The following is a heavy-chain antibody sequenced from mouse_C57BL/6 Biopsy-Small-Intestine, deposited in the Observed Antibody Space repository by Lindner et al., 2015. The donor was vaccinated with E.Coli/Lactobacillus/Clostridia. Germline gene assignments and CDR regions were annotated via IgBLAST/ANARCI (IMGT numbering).Heavy chain of an antibody. D-gene: IGHD2-2*01. CDR3: ARVISRIAPLSWFDS. J-gene: IGHJ4*01. CDR1: GYSFTDNY. CDR2: INPNSGDT. Sequence: SVKVSCKASGYSFTDNYMHWVRQAPGQGLEWMGWINPNSGDTKYAQKFQGRVTMTRDSSITTAYMELSGLRSDDTAVYYCARVISRIAPLSWFDSWGQGSLVTVSS. V-gene: IGHV1-84*02.